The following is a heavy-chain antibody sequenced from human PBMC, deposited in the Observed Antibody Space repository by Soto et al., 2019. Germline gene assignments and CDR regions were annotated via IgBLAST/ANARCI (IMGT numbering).Heavy chain of an antibody. Sequence: SETLSLTCAVSGGSISSGGYSWSWIRQPPGKGLEWIGYIYHSGSTYYNSSLKSRVTISVDRSKNQFSLKLSSVTAADTAVYYCARGPPNSIWGQGTLVTVSS. CDR1: GGSISSGGYS. J-gene: IGHJ4*02. V-gene: IGHV4-30-2*01. CDR2: IYHSGST. D-gene: IGHD3-22*01. CDR3: ARGPPNSI.